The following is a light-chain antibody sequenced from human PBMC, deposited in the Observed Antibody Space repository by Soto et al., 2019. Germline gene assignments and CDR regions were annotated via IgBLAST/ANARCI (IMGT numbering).Light chain of an antibody. Sequence: DIQLTHSPLFLPASAXARASVPCGASQSISRYLNWYQQKPGKAPKPLIYGASSLQRGVPSRFSGSGSGTDFTLTITSLQPEDFTTYYCQQNYNTLITFGQGTRLEIK. CDR3: QQNYNTLIT. CDR2: GAS. V-gene: IGKV1-39*01. CDR1: QSISRY. J-gene: IGKJ5*01.